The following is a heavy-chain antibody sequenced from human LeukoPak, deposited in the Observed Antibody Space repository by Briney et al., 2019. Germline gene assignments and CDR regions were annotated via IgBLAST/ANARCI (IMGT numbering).Heavy chain of an antibody. J-gene: IGHJ6*02. D-gene: IGHD4-17*01. V-gene: IGHV1-46*01. CDR1: GYTFTSYY. CDR3: ARDLTITTVTTSYYGMDV. CDR2: INPSGGST. Sequence: ASVKVSCKASGYTFTSYYMHWVRQAPGQGLEWMGIINPSGGSTSYAQKFQGRVTMTRDTSTSTVYMELSSLRSEDTAVYYCARDLTITTVTTSYYGMDVWGQGTTVTVS.